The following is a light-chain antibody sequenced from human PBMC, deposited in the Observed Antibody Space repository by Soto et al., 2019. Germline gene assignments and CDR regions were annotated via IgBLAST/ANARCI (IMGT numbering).Light chain of an antibody. CDR1: SSDVGGSNF. V-gene: IGLV2-14*03. CDR3: VSYTSSTTYV. Sequence: QSALTQPASVSDSPGQSSTISCTGTSSDVGGSNFVSWYQQHPGKPPKLIIYDVANRPSGVSNRFSGSKSGSTASLIISRLQTEDEADYYCVSYTSSTTYVFGTGTKV. J-gene: IGLJ1*01. CDR2: DVA.